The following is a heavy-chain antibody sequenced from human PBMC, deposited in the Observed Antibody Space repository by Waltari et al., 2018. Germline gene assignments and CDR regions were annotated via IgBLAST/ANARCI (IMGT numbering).Heavy chain of an antibody. CDR3: ARGDYGGNSGDY. CDR1: GFTFSSDS. D-gene: IGHD4-17*01. CDR2: ISSSSSYI. J-gene: IGHJ4*02. Sequence: EVQLVESGGGLVKPGGYLRLSCAASGFTFSSDSMNWVRQAPGKGLEWVSSISSSSSYIYYADSVKGRFTISRDNAKNSLYLQMNSLRAEDTAVYYCARGDYGGNSGDYWGQGTLVTVSS. V-gene: IGHV3-21*03.